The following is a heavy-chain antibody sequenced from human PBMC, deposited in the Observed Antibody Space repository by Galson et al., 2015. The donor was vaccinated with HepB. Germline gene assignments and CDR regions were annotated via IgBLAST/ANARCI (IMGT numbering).Heavy chain of an antibody. D-gene: IGHD1-7*01. CDR2: IYWDDDK. Sequence: PALVKPTQTLTLTCTFSGFSLSTSGVGVGWIRQPPGKALEWLALIYWDDDKRYSPSLKSRLTITKDTSKNQVVLTMTNMDPVDTATYYCAHRRSDNWNYSPVFDIWGQGTMVTVSS. V-gene: IGHV2-5*02. J-gene: IGHJ3*02. CDR3: AHRRSDNWNYSPVFDI. CDR1: GFSLSTSGVG.